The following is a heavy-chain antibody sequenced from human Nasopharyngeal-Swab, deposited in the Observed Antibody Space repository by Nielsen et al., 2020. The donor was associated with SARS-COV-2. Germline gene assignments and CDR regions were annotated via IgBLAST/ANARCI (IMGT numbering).Heavy chain of an antibody. D-gene: IGHD3/OR15-3a*01. CDR2: MNPKSGEV. J-gene: IGHJ5*02. Sequence: WVRQAPGQGLEWMGWMNPKSGEVGYEQKFQGRVTMTRNTATATAYMELSDLRHEDTAVYYCARGAFGLDHSWFDPWGQGTLVTVSS. CDR3: ARGAFGLDHSWFDP. V-gene: IGHV1-8*01.